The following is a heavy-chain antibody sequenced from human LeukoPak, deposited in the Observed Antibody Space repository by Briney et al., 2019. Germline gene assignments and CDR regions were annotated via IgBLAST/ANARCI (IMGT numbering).Heavy chain of an antibody. J-gene: IGHJ4*02. V-gene: IGHV3-30*18. CDR3: AKDLRESRSLPRRYCSGGSCYHGIDY. D-gene: IGHD2-15*01. Sequence: LGGSLRLSCAASGFTFSSYGIHWVRQAPGKGLEWVAVISYDGSHTYYADSVKGRFTISRDNSKNAPYLKMNSLRAEDTAVYYCAKDLRESRSLPRRYCSGGSCYHGIDYWGQGTLVTVSS. CDR1: GFTFSSYG. CDR2: ISYDGSHT.